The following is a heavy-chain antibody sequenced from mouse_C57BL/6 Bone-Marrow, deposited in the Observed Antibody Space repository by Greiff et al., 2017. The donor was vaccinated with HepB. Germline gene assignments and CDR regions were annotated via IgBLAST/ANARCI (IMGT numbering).Heavy chain of an antibody. J-gene: IGHJ2*01. CDR1: GYAFSSSW. CDR2: IYPGDGDT. CDR3: YYYGSSLYFDY. Sequence: QVQLQQSGPELVKPGASVKISCKASGYAFSSSWMNWVKRRPGKGLEWIGRIYPGDGDTNYNGKFKGKATLTADKSSSTAYMQLSSLTSEDSAVYFCYYYGSSLYFDYWGQGTTLTVSS. D-gene: IGHD1-1*01. V-gene: IGHV1-82*01.